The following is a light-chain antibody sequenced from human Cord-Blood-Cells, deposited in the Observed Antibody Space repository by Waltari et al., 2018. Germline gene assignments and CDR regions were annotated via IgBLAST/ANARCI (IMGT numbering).Light chain of an antibody. V-gene: IGLV1-44*01. CDR3: AAWDDSLNAPV. CDR2: SNN. CDR1: SSTIGSNT. J-gene: IGLJ3*02. Sequence: QSVLTQPPSASGTPGQRVTISCSGSSSTIGSNTVKWYPQLPGTAPTILIYSNNQRPPGVPDRFSGSKSGTSASLAIRGLQSEDEADYYCAAWDDSLNAPVFGGGTKLTVL.